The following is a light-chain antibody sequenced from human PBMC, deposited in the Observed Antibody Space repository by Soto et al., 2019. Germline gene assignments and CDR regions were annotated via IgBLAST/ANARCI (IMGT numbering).Light chain of an antibody. J-gene: IGKJ5*01. CDR2: DAS. CDR1: QGISSA. Sequence: AIQLTQSPASLSASVGDRVTITCRASQGISSALAWYQQKPGKAPKLLIYDASSLESGVPSRFSGSGSGTDFTLTISSQQPEDFATYYCQQFNNYPQITFGQGTRLEIK. CDR3: QQFNNYPQIT. V-gene: IGKV1D-13*01.